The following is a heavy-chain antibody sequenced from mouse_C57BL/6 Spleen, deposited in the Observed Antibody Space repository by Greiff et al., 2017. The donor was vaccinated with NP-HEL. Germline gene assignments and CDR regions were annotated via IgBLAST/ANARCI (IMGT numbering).Heavy chain of an antibody. CDR2: IDPSDSYT. V-gene: IGHV1-69*01. Sequence: VQLQQPGAELVMPGASVKLSYKASGYTFTSYWMHWVKQRPGQGLEWIGEIDPSDSYTNYNQKFKGKSTLTVDKSSSTAYMQLSSLTSEDSAVYYCARDDYVYFDYWGQGTTLTVSS. D-gene: IGHD2-4*01. CDR3: ARDDYVYFDY. J-gene: IGHJ2*01. CDR1: GYTFTSYW.